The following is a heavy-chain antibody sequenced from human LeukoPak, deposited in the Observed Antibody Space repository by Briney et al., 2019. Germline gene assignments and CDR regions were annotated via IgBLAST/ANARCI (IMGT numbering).Heavy chain of an antibody. V-gene: IGHV4-31*03. CDR3: ARDRPGPFDY. J-gene: IGHJ4*02. CDR1: GGSITSGDYY. CDR2: LSYSGST. Sequence: PSETLSLTCTVSGGSITSGDYYWSWIRQHPGKGLEWIGSLSYSGSTFYNPSLRSRVTISIDTSKNQFSLKLSSVTAADTAVYYCARDRPGPFDYWGKGTLVTVSS.